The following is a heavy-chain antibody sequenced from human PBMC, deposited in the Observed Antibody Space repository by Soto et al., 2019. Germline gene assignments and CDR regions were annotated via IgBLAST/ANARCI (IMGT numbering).Heavy chain of an antibody. CDR3: AHSQGYSSGRWFDP. J-gene: IGHJ5*02. D-gene: IGHD6-19*01. CDR1: GFSLSTSGVG. V-gene: IGHV2-5*02. CDR2: IYWDEDK. Sequence: QITLKESGPTLVKPTQTLTLTCTFSGFSLSTSGVGVGWIRQPPGKALEWLALIYWDEDKRDSPSPKSRLTNTKDTSKNQVLLTMTNMDPVDTAAYYCAHSQGYSSGRWFDPWGQGTLVTVSS.